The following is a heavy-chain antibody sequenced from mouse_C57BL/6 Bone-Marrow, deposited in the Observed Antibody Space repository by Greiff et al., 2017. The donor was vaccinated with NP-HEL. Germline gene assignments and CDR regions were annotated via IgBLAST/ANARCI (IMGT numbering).Heavy chain of an antibody. V-gene: IGHV1-80*01. CDR2: IYPGDGVT. Sequence: QVQLQQSGAELVKPGASVKISCKASGYAFSSYWMNWVKQRPGKGLEWIGQIYPGDGVTNYNGKFKGKATLTADKSSSTAYMQRSSLTAEDSAVYCGARYYGCSYYFDYGGQGTTLTVTS. CDR3: ARYYGCSYYFDY. CDR1: GYAFSSYW. D-gene: IGHD1-1*01. J-gene: IGHJ2*01.